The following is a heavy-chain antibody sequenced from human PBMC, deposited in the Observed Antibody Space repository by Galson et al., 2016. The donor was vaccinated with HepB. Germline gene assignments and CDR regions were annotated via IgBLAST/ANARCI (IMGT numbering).Heavy chain of an antibody. CDR3: ARNRGYSGYDAFDI. CDR1: GGSVSSGNYY. J-gene: IGHJ3*02. Sequence: TLSLTCTVSGGSVSSGNYYWSWIRQPPGKGLEWIGYIYYSGSTNYNPSLKRRVTISVDTSKNQFSLKLSSVTAAATAVYYCARNRGYSGYDAFDIWGQGTTVTVSS. CDR2: IYYSGST. D-gene: IGHD5-12*01. V-gene: IGHV4-61*01.